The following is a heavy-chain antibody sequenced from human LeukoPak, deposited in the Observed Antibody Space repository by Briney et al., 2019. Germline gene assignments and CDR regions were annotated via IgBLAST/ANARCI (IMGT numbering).Heavy chain of an antibody. V-gene: IGHV4-39*07. CDR1: GGSISSSSYY. CDR2: IYYSGST. Sequence: SETLSLTCTVSGGSISSSSYYWGWIRQPPGKGLEWIGSIYYSGSTYYNPSLKSRVTISVDTSKNQFSLKLSSVTAADTAVYYCARAPTPYGGKIQFFNYYMDVWGKGTTVTVSS. D-gene: IGHD4-23*01. CDR3: ARAPTPYGGKIQFFNYYMDV. J-gene: IGHJ6*03.